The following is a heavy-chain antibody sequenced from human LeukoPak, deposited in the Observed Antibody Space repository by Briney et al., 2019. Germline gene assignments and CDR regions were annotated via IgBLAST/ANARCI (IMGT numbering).Heavy chain of an antibody. CDR3: ARLAGYFYDSSAYPKLSSLIDY. CDR1: GGSISSHNYF. V-gene: IGHV4-39*01. Sequence: SETLSLTCTVSGGSISSHNYFWGCIRQPPGKGLEWIGSVYSSGSTYYNPSLKSRVTMFINTSMNQFSLKLSSVTAADTAVYYCARLAGYFYDSSAYPKLSSLIDYWGQGTLVTVSS. J-gene: IGHJ4*02. D-gene: IGHD3-22*01. CDR2: VYSSGST.